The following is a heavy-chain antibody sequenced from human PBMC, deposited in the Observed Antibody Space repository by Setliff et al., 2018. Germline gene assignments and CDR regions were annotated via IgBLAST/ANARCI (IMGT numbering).Heavy chain of an antibody. D-gene: IGHD2-21*01. V-gene: IGHV1-3*03. CDR3: ARGYCDGIGCPAPLYYFDS. CDR1: GYTFTTYA. J-gene: IGHJ4*02. Sequence: ASVKVSCKSSGYTFTTYAMHWLRQAPGQRLEWMGWIIPDNGKTEYSEEFQDRVTFTTDISATTAYMDLRSLRSDDMAVYYCARGYCDGIGCPAPLYYFDSWGQGTLVTVSS. CDR2: IIPDNGKT.